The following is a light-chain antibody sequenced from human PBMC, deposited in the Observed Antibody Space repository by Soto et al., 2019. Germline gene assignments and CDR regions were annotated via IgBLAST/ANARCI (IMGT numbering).Light chain of an antibody. CDR3: QQYRDSLRT. Sequence: EIVLPQSPGTLSLSPGERATLSCRASQSVISTYLAWYQQKPGQAPRLLIYGASSRATGIPDRFSGSGSGTDFNLTISRLEPEDFAVYYCQQYRDSLRTFGQGTKVEIK. CDR1: QSVISTY. J-gene: IGKJ1*01. V-gene: IGKV3-20*01. CDR2: GAS.